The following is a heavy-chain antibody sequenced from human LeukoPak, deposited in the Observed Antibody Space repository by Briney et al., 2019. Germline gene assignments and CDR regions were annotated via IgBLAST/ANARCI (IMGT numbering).Heavy chain of an antibody. D-gene: IGHD6-19*01. V-gene: IGHV3-66*01. J-gene: IGHJ3*02. Sequence: GGSLRLSCAASGFTVSSNYMSWVRQAPGKGLEWVSVIYSGGSTYYADSVKGRFTISRDNSKNTLYLQMDSLRAEDTAVYYCARAALSSGWYPDAFDIWGQGTMVTVSS. CDR1: GFTVSSNY. CDR2: IYSGGST. CDR3: ARAALSSGWYPDAFDI.